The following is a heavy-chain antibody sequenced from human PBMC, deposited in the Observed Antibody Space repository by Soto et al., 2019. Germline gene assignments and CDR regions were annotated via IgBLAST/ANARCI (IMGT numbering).Heavy chain of an antibody. CDR3: ARWVEVSLDYFES. J-gene: IGHJ4*02. V-gene: IGHV4-31*03. D-gene: IGHD1-20*01. Sequence: TSETLSLTCLVSGGSMSNGYYYLSCFLQNPGKGLEWIGHIYHSGRTYYNPSLKSRVGILVDTSKNQFSLNLNSVTAADTAVYYCARWVEVSLDYFESWGQGTPVTVSS. CDR1: GGSMSNGYYY. CDR2: IYHSGRT.